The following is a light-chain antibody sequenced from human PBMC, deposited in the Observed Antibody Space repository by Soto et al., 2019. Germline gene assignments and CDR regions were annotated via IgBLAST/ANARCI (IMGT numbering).Light chain of an antibody. V-gene: IGKV1-5*03. J-gene: IGKJ4*01. Sequence: DIQMTQSPSTLSASVGDRVTITCRASQSISVWLAWYQQKAGKAPNLLIYKASRLESGVPSRFSGSGSGTDFTLTISSLQSEDFAVYYCQQYNNWPLTFGGGTKGDI. CDR1: QSISVW. CDR3: QQYNNWPLT. CDR2: KAS.